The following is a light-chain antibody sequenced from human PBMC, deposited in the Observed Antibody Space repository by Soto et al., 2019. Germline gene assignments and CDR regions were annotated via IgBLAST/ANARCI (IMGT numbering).Light chain of an antibody. CDR2: EVS. J-gene: IGLJ2*01. Sequence: QSVLTQPASVSGAPGQSITISCTGSINDVGGYKYVSWYQQYPGKGPKLVIYEVSHRPSGVSNRFSGSKSGNSASLTISGLQNEDESDYYCSSYRTSNTVVFVGGTQLTVL. V-gene: IGLV2-14*01. CDR3: SSYRTSNTVV. CDR1: INDVGGYKY.